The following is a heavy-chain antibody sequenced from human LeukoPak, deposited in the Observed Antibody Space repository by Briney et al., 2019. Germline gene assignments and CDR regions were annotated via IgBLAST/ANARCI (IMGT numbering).Heavy chain of an antibody. V-gene: IGHV3-23*01. D-gene: IGHD3-10*01. Sequence: GGSLRLSCAASGFSFSTYAMSWVRQAPGKGLEWVSSMSGSGGSTYYADSVKGRFTISRDNSKNTLYLQMNSLRAEDTAVYYCAKEFGELYRTFDYWGQGTLVTVSS. CDR2: MSGSGGST. CDR1: GFSFSTYA. CDR3: AKEFGELYRTFDY. J-gene: IGHJ4*02.